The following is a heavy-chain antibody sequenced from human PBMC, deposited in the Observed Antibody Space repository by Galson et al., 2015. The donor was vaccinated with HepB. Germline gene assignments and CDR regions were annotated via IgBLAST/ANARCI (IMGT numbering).Heavy chain of an antibody. J-gene: IGHJ4*02. V-gene: IGHV3-30*02. CDR1: GFTFSSYG. D-gene: IGHD5-18*01. CDR2: IRYDGSNK. Sequence: SLRLSCAASGFTFSSYGMHWVRQAPGKGLEWVAFIRYDGSNKYYADSVKGRFTISRDNSKNTLYLQMNSLRAEDTAVYYCAKGFWLDTAMALFDYWGQGTLVTVSS. CDR3: AKGFWLDTAMALFDY.